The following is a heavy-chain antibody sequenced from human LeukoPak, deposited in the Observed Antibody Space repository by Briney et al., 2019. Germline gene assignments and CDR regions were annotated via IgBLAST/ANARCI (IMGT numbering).Heavy chain of an antibody. J-gene: IGHJ4*02. CDR3: AKRGLRGTYYFDY. Sequence: GGSLRLSCAASGFTFSSYGMHWVRQAPGKGLEWVAFIRYDGSNKYYADSVKGRFTISRDNSKNTLYLQMNSLRAEDTAVYYCAKRGLRGTYYFDYWGQGTLVTVSS. CDR2: IRYDGSNK. V-gene: IGHV3-30*02. D-gene: IGHD3-16*01. CDR1: GFTFSSYG.